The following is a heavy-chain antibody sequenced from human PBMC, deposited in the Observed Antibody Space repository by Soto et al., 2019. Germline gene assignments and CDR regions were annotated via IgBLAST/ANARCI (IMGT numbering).Heavy chain of an antibody. CDR2: ISGSGGST. J-gene: IGHJ5*02. V-gene: IGHV3-23*01. D-gene: IGHD5-12*01. CDR1: GFTFSSYA. CDR3: AKLPQGATIINWFDP. Sequence: PGGSLRLSCAASGFTFSSYAMSWVRQAPGKGLEWVSAISGSGGSTYYADSVKGRFTISRDNSKNTLYLQMNSLRAEDTAVYYCAKLPQGATIINWFDPWGQGTLVTVSS.